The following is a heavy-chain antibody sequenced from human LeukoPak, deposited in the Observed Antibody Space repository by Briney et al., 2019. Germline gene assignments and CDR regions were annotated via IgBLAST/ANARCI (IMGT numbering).Heavy chain of an antibody. Sequence: ASVKVSCKASGYTFINNWMHWVRQAPGQGLECVGLINPTGTTTLYAQKFQGRVTLTRDMSTSTDYMELRSLKSEDTAVYYCARDNSVGDIAWWFDPWGQGTLVTVS. CDR3: ARDNSVGDIAWWFDP. CDR2: INPTGTTT. J-gene: IGHJ5*02. CDR1: GYTFINNW. D-gene: IGHD3-10*01. V-gene: IGHV1-46*01.